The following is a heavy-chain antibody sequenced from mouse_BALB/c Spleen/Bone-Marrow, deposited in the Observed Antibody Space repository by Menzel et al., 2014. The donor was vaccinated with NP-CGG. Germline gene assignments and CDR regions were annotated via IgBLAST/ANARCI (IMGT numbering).Heavy chain of an antibody. CDR2: IDPANGNT. CDR3: VSYYYGNYFDS. V-gene: IGHV14-3*02. J-gene: IGHJ2*01. Sequence: EVQLQQSGAELVKPGASVKLSCTASGFNIKDTYMHWVKQRPEQGLERIGRIDPANGNTKYDPKFQGKATITADTSSNTAYLQLSSLTSEDTAVYYCVSYYYGNYFDSWGQGTTLTVSS. D-gene: IGHD1-1*01. CDR1: GFNIKDTY.